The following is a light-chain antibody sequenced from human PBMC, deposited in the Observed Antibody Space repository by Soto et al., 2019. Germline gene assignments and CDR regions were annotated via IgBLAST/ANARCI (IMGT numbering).Light chain of an antibody. CDR2: DNN. J-gene: IGLJ2*01. Sequence: QSVLMQPPSVSAAPGQKVTISCSGSSSNIGNNFVSWYQHLPGTAPKLLIYDNNKRPSGIPDRFSGTKSGTSATLGITGLQTGDEAHYYCATWDSSLIAGVFGGGTKVTVL. CDR3: ATWDSSLIAGV. CDR1: SSNIGNNF. V-gene: IGLV1-51*01.